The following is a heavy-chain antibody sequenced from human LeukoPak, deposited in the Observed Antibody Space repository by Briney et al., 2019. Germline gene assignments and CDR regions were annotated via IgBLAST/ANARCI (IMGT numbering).Heavy chain of an antibody. Sequence: GGSLGLSCAASGFSFSTYAMSWVRQAPGKGLEWVSTITGGGTYYADSVRGRFTISRDNSKNTLFLQMNSLRAEDTAVYSCAKDLSGRSYSYYYMDVWGRGTTVTVSS. CDR3: AKDLSGRSYSYYYMDV. D-gene: IGHD1-26*01. J-gene: IGHJ6*03. CDR2: ITGGGT. CDR1: GFSFSTYA. V-gene: IGHV3-23*01.